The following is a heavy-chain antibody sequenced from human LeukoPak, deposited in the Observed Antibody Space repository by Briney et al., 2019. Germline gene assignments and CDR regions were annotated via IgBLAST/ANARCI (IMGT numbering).Heavy chain of an antibody. CDR1: GGSFSGYY. J-gene: IGHJ4*02. CDR3: ASPARDY. Sequence: SETLSLTCAVYGGSFSGYYWSWIRQPPGKGLEWIGEINHSGSTNYNPSLKSRVTMSVDTSKNQFSLKLNSVTAADTAVYYCASPARDYGGRETLATASS. CDR2: INHSGST. V-gene: IGHV4-34*01.